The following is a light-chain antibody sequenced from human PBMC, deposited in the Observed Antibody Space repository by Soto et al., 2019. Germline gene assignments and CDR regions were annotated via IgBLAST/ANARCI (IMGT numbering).Light chain of an antibody. V-gene: IGKV3-11*01. CDR2: DAS. CDR1: PSVSGF. CDR3: QQYENYWT. J-gene: IGKJ1*01. Sequence: EIVLTQSPATLSLSPGERATLSCRASPSVSGFLAWFQQKPGQAPRLLIYDASKRATGIPARFSGSGFGTDYTLTISSLEPDDFATYYCQQYENYWTFGQGTKVEIK.